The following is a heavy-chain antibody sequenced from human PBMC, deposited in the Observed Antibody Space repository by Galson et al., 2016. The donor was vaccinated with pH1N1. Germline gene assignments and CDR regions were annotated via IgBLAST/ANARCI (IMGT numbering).Heavy chain of an antibody. CDR2: ISGRDGST. J-gene: IGHJ6*02. D-gene: IGHD3-16*02. V-gene: IGHV3-23*01. CDR1: GFTFATYG. Sequence: SLRLSCAASGFTFATYGMSWVRQAPGKGLEWVGLISGRDGSTEYRDSVKGRFTISRDNSKNTWYLQMNSLRAEDTAIYYCAKDNLRDDLWGNYQYGLEVWGQGTTVTVSS. CDR3: AKDNLRDDLWGNYQYGLEV.